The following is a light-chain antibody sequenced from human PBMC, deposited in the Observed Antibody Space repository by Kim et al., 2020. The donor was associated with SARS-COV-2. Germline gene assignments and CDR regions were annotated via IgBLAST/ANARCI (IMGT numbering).Light chain of an antibody. J-gene: IGKJ2*01. Sequence: DIVMTQSPDSLAVSLDERATINCKSSQSVLYSSNNKNYLAWYQQKPGQSPKLLIYWASTRESGVPDRFSGSGSGTDFTLTISSLQAEDVAVYYCQQYYSTPYTFGQGTKLE. CDR2: WAS. V-gene: IGKV4-1*01. CDR1: QSVLYSSNNKNY. CDR3: QQYYSTPYT.